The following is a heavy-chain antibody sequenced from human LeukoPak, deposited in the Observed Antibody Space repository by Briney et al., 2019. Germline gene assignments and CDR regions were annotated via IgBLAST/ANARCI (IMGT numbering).Heavy chain of an antibody. D-gene: IGHD5-18*01. CDR3: ARHWDTAMVYFDY. Sequence: SETLSLTCTVSGGTISSSSYYWGWIRQPPGKGLEWIGSIYYSGSTYYNPSLKSRVTISVDTSKNQFSLKLSSVTAADTAVYYCARHWDTAMVYFDYWGQGTLVTVSS. V-gene: IGHV4-39*01. CDR1: GGTISSSSYY. CDR2: IYYSGST. J-gene: IGHJ4*02.